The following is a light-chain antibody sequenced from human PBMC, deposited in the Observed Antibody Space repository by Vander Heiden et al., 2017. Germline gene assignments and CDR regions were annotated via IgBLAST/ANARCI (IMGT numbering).Light chain of an antibody. CDR2: AAS. Sequence: DLQMTQSPSSLSAPVGDRVTITCRASQSISSYLNWYQQKPGKAPKLLIYAASSLQSGVPSRFSGSGSGTDFTLTISSLQPEDFATYYCQQSYSTLALTFGGGTKVEIK. V-gene: IGKV1-39*01. J-gene: IGKJ4*01. CDR3: QQSYSTLALT. CDR1: QSISSY.